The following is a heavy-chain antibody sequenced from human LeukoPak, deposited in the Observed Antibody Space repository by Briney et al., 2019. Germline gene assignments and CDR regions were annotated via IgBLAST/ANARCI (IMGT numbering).Heavy chain of an antibody. J-gene: IGHJ4*02. D-gene: IGHD3-22*01. V-gene: IGHV1-69*06. CDR2: IIPIFGTA. CDR1: GGTFSSYA. Sequence: ASVKVSCKASGGTFSSYAISWVRQAPGQGLEWMGRIIPIFGTANYAQKFQGRVTITADKSTSTAYMELSSLRSEDTAVYYCATWDYYDSSGYDYYRYFDCWGQGTLVTVSS. CDR3: ATWDYYDSSGYDYYRYFDC.